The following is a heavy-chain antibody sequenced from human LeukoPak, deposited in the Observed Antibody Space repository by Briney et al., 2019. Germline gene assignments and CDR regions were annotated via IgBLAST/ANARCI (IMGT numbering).Heavy chain of an antibody. CDR1: GFTFSSYW. J-gene: IGHJ6*02. V-gene: IGHV3-74*01. Sequence: GGSLRLSCAASGFTFSSYWMHWVRQAPGKGLVWVSRINSDGSSTSYADSAKGRFTISRDNAKNTLYLQMNSLRAEDTAVYYCARAEYYDFWSGYYQPHYYYYGMDVWGQGTTVTVSS. CDR2: INSDGSST. CDR3: ARAEYYDFWSGYYQPHYYYYGMDV. D-gene: IGHD3-3*01.